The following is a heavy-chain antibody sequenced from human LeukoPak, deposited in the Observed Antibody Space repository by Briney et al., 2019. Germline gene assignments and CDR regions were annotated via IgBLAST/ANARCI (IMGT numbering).Heavy chain of an antibody. Sequence: SQTLSLTCTVSGGSISSYYWSWIRQPPGKGLEWIGYIYYSGSTNYNPSLKSRVTISVDTSKNQFSLKLSSVTAADTAVYYCARGYDFWSGYTPLDYWGQGTLVTVSS. CDR1: GGSISSYY. CDR3: ARGYDFWSGYTPLDY. CDR2: IYYSGST. D-gene: IGHD3-3*01. V-gene: IGHV4-59*01. J-gene: IGHJ4*02.